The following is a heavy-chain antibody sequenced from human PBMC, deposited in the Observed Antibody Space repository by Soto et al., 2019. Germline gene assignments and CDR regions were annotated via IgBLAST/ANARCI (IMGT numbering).Heavy chain of an antibody. V-gene: IGHV4-59*01. Sequence: PSETLSLTCTVSGGSINNYYWNWIRQPPGKGLEWIGYIYYSGSTNYNPSLKSRVTISVDTSKNQFSLKLSSVTAADTAVYYCARAAHSDYWGQGTLVTVSS. CDR2: IYYSGST. J-gene: IGHJ4*02. CDR1: GGSINNYY. CDR3: ARAAHSDY.